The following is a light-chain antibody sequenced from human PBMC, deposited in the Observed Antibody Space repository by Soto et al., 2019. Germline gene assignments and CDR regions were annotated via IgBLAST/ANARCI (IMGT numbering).Light chain of an antibody. Sequence: QSVLTQPPSASGTPGQRVTISCSGSSSNIGSNYVYWYQQLPGTAPKLLIYRNNQRPSGVPDRFSGSKSGTSASLAISGLRSEDEADYYCAAWEDSLSGSHVVFGGGTKLTVL. CDR2: RNN. J-gene: IGLJ2*01. CDR1: SSNIGSNY. CDR3: AAWEDSLSGSHVV. V-gene: IGLV1-47*01.